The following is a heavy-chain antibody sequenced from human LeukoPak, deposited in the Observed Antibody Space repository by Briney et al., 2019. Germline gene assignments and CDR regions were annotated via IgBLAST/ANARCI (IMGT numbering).Heavy chain of an antibody. CDR1: GFIVSSNY. CDR3: ARGGGFTLLRGIMDFDN. D-gene: IGHD3-10*01. CDR2: IYSGGST. Sequence: PGGSLRLSCAASGFIVSSNYMSWVRQAPGKGLEWVSVIYSGGSTYYADSVKGRFTISRDNARNSLYLQVNSLRAEDTAVYYCARGGGFTLLRGIMDFDNWGQGTLVIVSS. J-gene: IGHJ4*02. V-gene: IGHV3-53*01.